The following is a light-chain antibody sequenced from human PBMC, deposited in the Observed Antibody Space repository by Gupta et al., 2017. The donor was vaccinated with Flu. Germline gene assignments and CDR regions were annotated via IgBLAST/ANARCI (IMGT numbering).Light chain of an antibody. CDR2: DVT. J-gene: IGLJ3*02. V-gene: IGLV2-11*01. Sequence: QSALTQPRSVSGSPGQSVTISCTGTSSDVGGYKYVSWYQQHPGKAPKLMIYDVTKRPSGVPDRFSGSKSGNTASLTISGLQADDEADYYCCSYAGSNTGVFGGGTKLTVL. CDR3: CSYAGSNTGV. CDR1: SSDVGGYKY.